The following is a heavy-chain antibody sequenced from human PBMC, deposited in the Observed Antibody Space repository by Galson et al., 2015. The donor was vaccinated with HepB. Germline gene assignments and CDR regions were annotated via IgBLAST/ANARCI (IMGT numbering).Heavy chain of an antibody. D-gene: IGHD1-26*01. Sequence: SVTVSCKASGGTFSSCAISWVRQAPGQGLEWMGGIIPIFGTANYAQKFQGRVTITADESTSTAYMEQSSLRSEDTAVCYCARGGGGSYSRYDYWGQGTLVIVSS. J-gene: IGHJ4*02. V-gene: IGHV1-69*13. CDR2: IIPIFGTA. CDR3: ARGGGGSYSRYDY. CDR1: GGTFSSCA.